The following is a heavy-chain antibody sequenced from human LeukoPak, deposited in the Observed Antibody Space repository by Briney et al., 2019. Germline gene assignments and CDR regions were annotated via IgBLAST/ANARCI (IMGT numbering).Heavy chain of an antibody. CDR1: GFTFKTYA. J-gene: IGHJ4*02. D-gene: IGHD6-19*01. V-gene: IGHV3-30-3*01. CDR2: MSNDGYNE. Sequence: GRSLRLSCAASGFTFKTYAMHWVRQAPGKGLEWVAVMSNDGYNEYYADSVKGRFSISRDNAKNTLFLQMNSLRPEDTAMYYCAVKCSSAWPPDYWGQGTLVTVSS. CDR3: AVKCSSAWPPDY.